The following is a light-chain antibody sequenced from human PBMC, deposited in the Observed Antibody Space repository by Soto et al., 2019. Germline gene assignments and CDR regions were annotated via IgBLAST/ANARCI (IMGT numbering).Light chain of an antibody. V-gene: IGKV4-1*01. Sequence: DIVMTQSPDSLAVSLGERATINCKSSQSVLHSSTNKSYLAWYQQKPGQPPKLLIYWASARESGVPDRFSGSGSGTDFTLTISSLQAEDVAVYYCQQYFSIPRTFGQGTKVEMK. J-gene: IGKJ1*01. CDR3: QQYFSIPRT. CDR1: QSVLHSSTNKSY. CDR2: WAS.